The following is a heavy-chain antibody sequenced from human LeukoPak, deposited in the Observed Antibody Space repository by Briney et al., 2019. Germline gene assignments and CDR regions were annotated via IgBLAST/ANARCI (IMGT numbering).Heavy chain of an antibody. CDR3: AKEGEEGFDY. Sequence: GRSLRLSCAASGFTFSSYGMHWVRQAPGKGLEWVAVISYDGSNKYYADSVKGRFTISRDNSKNTLYLQMNSLRAEDTAVYHCAKEGEEGFDYWGQGTLVTVSS. J-gene: IGHJ4*02. D-gene: IGHD1-26*01. CDR1: GFTFSSYG. CDR2: ISYDGSNK. V-gene: IGHV3-30*18.